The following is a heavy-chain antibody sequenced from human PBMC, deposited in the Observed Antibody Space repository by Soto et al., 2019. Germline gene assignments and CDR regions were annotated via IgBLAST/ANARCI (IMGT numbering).Heavy chain of an antibody. J-gene: IGHJ5*02. V-gene: IGHV4-39*07. CDR1: GGSISSSSYY. D-gene: IGHD5-18*01. CDR2: IYYSGST. CDR3: ARHPPIQLWFSFESNWFDP. Sequence: SETLSLTCTVSGGSISSSSYYWGWIRQPPGKGLEWIGYIYYSGSTYYNPSLKSRVTISVDTSKNQFSLKLSSVTAADTAVYYCARHPPIQLWFSFESNWFDPWGQGTLVTVSS.